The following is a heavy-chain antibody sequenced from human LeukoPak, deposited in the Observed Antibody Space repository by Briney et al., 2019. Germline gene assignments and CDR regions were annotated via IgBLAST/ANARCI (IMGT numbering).Heavy chain of an antibody. CDR2: ISYDGSNK. D-gene: IGHD3-3*01. Sequence: SGGSLRLSCAASGFTFSSYAMSWVRQAPGKGLEWVAVISYDGSNKYYADSVKGRFTISRDNSKNTLYLQMNSLRAEDTAVYYCAKDLMTSYYDFWSGYTQSNYYYYYGMDVWGQGTTVTVSS. CDR3: AKDLMTSYYDFWSGYTQSNYYYYYGMDV. CDR1: GFTFSSYA. J-gene: IGHJ6*02. V-gene: IGHV3-30*18.